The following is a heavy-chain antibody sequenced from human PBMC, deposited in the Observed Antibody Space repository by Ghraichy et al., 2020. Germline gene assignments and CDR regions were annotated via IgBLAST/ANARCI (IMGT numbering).Heavy chain of an antibody. J-gene: IGHJ6*02. CDR3: ARGIVVVTADYGMYV. CDR2: IIPILGIA. V-gene: IGHV1-69*04. CDR1: RGTFSSYA. D-gene: IGHD2-21*02. Sequence: SVKVSCKASRGTFSSYAISWVRQAPGQGLEWMGKIIPILGIANYAQKFQGRVTITADKSTSTAYMELSSLRSEDTAVYYCARGIVVVTADYGMYVWGHGTTVTVSS.